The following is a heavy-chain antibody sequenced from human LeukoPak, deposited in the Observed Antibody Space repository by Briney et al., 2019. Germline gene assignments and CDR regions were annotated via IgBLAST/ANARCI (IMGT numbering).Heavy chain of an antibody. D-gene: IGHD3-10*01. CDR1: GGSISSGGYY. V-gene: IGHV4-31*03. J-gene: IGHJ4*02. CDR3: ARGEDYYVSGSFNY. Sequence: SETLSLTCTVSGGSISSGGYYWSWIRQHPGKGLEWIGYIYYSGSTYYNPSLKSRVTISVDTSKNQFSLKLSSVTAADTAVYYCARGEDYYVSGSFNYWAREPWSPSPQ. CDR2: IYYSGST.